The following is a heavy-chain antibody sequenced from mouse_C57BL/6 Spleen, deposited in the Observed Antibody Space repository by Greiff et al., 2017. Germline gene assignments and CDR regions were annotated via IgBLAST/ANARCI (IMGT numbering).Heavy chain of an antibody. D-gene: IGHD3-3*01. CDR2: INYDGSST. Sequence: EVKVVESEGGLVQPGSSMKLSCTASGFTFSDYYMAWVRQVPEKGLEWVANINYDGSSTYYLDSLKSRFIISRDNAKNILYLQMSSLKSEDTATYYCARRGRCYAMDYWGQGTSVTVSS. V-gene: IGHV5-16*01. CDR3: ARRGRCYAMDY. J-gene: IGHJ4*01. CDR1: GFTFSDYY.